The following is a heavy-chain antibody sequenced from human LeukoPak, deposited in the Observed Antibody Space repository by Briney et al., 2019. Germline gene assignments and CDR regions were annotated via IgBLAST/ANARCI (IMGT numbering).Heavy chain of an antibody. V-gene: IGHV3-7*01. CDR3: TKWRAAQSEFDY. Sequence: PGGSLRPSCTASGFTSSSYWMAWVRQAPGKGLEWVAHIEQDGSKKEYVDSVKGRFTISRDNAKNSVYLDMISLRVEDTAVYYCTKWRAAQSEFDYWGQGTLVTVSS. CDR2: IEQDGSKK. D-gene: IGHD6-25*01. CDR1: GFTSSSYW. J-gene: IGHJ4*02.